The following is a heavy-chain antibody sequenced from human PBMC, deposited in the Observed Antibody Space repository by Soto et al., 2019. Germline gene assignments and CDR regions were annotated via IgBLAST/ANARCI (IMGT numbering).Heavy chain of an antibody. CDR2: IIPIFGTA. CDR1: GGTFSSYA. Sequence: ASVKVSCKASGGTFSSYAISWVRQAPGQGXEWMGGIIPIFGTANYAQKFQGRVTITADESTSTAYMELSSLRSEDTAVYYCARLGADTAMDFYYYYGMDVWGQGTTVTVSS. V-gene: IGHV1-69*13. D-gene: IGHD5-18*01. CDR3: ARLGADTAMDFYYYYGMDV. J-gene: IGHJ6*02.